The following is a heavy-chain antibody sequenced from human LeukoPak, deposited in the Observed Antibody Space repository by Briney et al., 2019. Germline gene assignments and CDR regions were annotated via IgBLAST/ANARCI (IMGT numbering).Heavy chain of an antibody. V-gene: IGHV4-30-4*07. CDR3: VRGFDYAFYD. J-gene: IGHJ4*02. CDR2: MYYSGSS. Sequence: SETLSLTCAVSGVSISSGGFSWSWIRQAPGKGLEWVGFMYYSGSSHYNPSLKSRVTILLDTSKNQFSLNLSSVTAADTAVYYCVRGFDYAFYDWGQGTLVTVSS. D-gene: IGHD4-17*01. CDR1: GVSISSGGFS.